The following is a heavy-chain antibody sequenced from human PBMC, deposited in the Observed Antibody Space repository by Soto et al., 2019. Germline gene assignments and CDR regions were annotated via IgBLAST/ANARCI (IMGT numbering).Heavy chain of an antibody. CDR1: GYTFTSYD. CDR2: MNPNSGNT. CDR3: ASQYCSSTSCYRIAARPYYYYYGMDV. Sequence: ASVKVSCKASGYTFTSYDINWVRQATGQGLEWMGWMNPNSGNTGYAQKFQGRVTMTRNTSISTAYMELSSLRSEDTAVYYCASQYCSSTSCYRIAARPYYYYYGMDVWGQGTTVTVSS. D-gene: IGHD2-2*01. V-gene: IGHV1-8*01. J-gene: IGHJ6*02.